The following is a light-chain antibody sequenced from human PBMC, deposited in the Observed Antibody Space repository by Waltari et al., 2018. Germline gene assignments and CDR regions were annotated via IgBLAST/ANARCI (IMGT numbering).Light chain of an antibody. CDR3: QQRSNWPPN. V-gene: IGKV3-11*01. CDR1: QSVSSY. J-gene: IGKJ5*01. Sequence: EIVLTQSPATLSLSPGDRATLSCRASQSVSSYLAGYQQKPGQAPRLLIYDASNRATGIPARFSGSGSGTDFTLTISSLEPEDFAVYYCQQRSNWPPNFGQGTRLEIK. CDR2: DAS.